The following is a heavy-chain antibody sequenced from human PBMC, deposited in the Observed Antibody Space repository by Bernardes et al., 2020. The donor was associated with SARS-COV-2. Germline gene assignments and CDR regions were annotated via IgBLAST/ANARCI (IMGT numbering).Heavy chain of an antibody. D-gene: IGHD1-26*01. J-gene: IGHJ4*02. CDR1: FTFSTYW. CDR3: ARPGRPGAYYFDY. CDR2: ISSDGSST. V-gene: IGHV3-74*01. Sequence: FTFSTYWMHWVRQAPGKGLVWVSRISSDGSSTTYADSVKGRFTISRDNAKNTLYLQMNSLRAEDTAVYYCARPGRPGAYYFDYWGQGNRVTVSS.